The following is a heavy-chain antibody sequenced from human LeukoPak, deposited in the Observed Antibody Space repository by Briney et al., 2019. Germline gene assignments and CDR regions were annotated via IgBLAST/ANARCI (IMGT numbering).Heavy chain of an antibody. V-gene: IGHV3-7*01. CDR2: IHQDGSQQ. CDR3: SNGIYSSSY. D-gene: IGHD6-6*01. Sequence: GGSLRLSCAASGFTFTHYWMCWIRQARGKGLEWVANIHQDGSQQYYLDSVEGGFTISRDNDKNSLYLQMDNLRAEDTAVYYCSNGIYSSSYWGRGTLVTVSS. J-gene: IGHJ4*02. CDR1: GFTFTHYW.